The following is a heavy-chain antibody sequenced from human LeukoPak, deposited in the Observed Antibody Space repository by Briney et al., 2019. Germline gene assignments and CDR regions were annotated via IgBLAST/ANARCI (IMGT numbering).Heavy chain of an antibody. CDR2: ISYDGSNK. CDR1: GFTFSSYD. V-gene: IGHV3-30*18. J-gene: IGHJ4*02. CDR3: AKDWGGGYTFDY. D-gene: IGHD5-24*01. Sequence: GRSLRLSCAASGFTFSSYDMHWVRQAPGKGLEWVAVISYDGSNKYYADSVKGRFTISRDNSKNTLYPQMNSLRAEDTAVYYCAKDWGGGYTFDYWGQGTLVTVSS.